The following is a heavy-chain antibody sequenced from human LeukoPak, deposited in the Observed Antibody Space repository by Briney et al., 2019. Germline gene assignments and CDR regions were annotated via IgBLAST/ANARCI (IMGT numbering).Heavy chain of an antibody. V-gene: IGHV3-66*01. J-gene: IGHJ4*02. Sequence: GGSLRLSCAASGFTVSSYYMSWVRQAPGKGLEWISVIYGGGNTYYVDSVKGRFTISRDNSKNTVYLQMSSLRAEDTAVYYCARASDGYRGQGTLVTVSS. CDR1: GFTVSSYY. CDR2: IYGGGNT. CDR3: ARASDGY.